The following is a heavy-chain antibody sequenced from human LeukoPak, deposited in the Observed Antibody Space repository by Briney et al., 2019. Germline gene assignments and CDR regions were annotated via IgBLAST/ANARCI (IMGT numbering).Heavy chain of an antibody. Sequence: SETLSLTCAVYGGSFSGYYWSWIRQPPGKGLEWIGEINHSGSTNYNPSLKSRVTISVDTSKNQFSLKLSSVTAADTAVYYCATIPLRGYFDYWGQGTLVTVSS. J-gene: IGHJ4*02. V-gene: IGHV4-34*01. CDR3: ATIPLRGYFDY. CDR2: INHSGST. CDR1: GGSFSGYY. D-gene: IGHD3-10*01.